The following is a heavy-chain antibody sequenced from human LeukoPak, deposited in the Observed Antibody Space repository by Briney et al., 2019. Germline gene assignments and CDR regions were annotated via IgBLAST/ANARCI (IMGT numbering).Heavy chain of an antibody. Sequence: PSETLSLTCTVSGASISSITYYWGWIRQPPGKGLEWIGSIYYSGSTYYTTSLKSRVTISVDTSKNQFSLKLSSVTAADTAVYYCARDTRSGVDYWGQGTLVTVSS. V-gene: IGHV4-39*07. J-gene: IGHJ4*02. CDR3: ARDTRSGVDY. CDR1: GASISSITYY. D-gene: IGHD2-15*01. CDR2: IYYSGST.